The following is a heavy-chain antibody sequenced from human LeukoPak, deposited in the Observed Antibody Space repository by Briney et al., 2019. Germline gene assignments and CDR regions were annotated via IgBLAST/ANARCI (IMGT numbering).Heavy chain of an antibody. J-gene: IGHJ4*02. D-gene: IGHD3-10*01. CDR3: AKRGPGSPQSGKYYFDY. CDR1: GYTFTSYD. CDR2: MNPNSGNT. V-gene: IGHV1-8*03. Sequence: ASVKVSCKASGYTFTSYDINWVRQATGQGLEWMGWMNPNSGNTGYAQKFQGRVTITRNTSISTAYMELSSLRSEDTAVYYCAKRGPGSPQSGKYYFDYWGQGTLVTVSP.